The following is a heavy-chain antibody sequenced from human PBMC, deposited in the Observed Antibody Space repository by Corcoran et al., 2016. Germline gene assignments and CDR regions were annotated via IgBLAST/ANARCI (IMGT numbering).Heavy chain of an antibody. V-gene: IGHV1-69*01. D-gene: IGHD3-22*01. CDR1: GGTFSSYA. CDR3: AREGKYYYDSSGYTFDD. CDR2: IIPIFGTA. Sequence: QVQLVQSGAEVKKPGSSVKVSCKASGGTFSSYAISWVRQAPGQGLEWMGGIIPIFGTANYAPKFQGRVTITADESTSTAYMELSSLRSEDTAVYYCAREGKYYYDSSGYTFDDWGQGTLVTVSS. J-gene: IGHJ4*02.